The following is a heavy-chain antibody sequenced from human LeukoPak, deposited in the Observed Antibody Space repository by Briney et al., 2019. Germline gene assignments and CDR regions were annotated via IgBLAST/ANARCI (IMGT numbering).Heavy chain of an antibody. D-gene: IGHD5-12*01. CDR2: IKQDGSEK. CDR3: ATLVATTRFDY. Sequence: PGGSLRLSCAASGFTLSSYWMSWVRQAPGKGLEWVANIKQDGSEKYYVDSVKGRFTISRDNAKNSLYLQMNSLRAEDTAVYYCATLVATTRFDYWGQGTPATVSS. V-gene: IGHV3-7*01. J-gene: IGHJ4*02. CDR1: GFTLSSYW.